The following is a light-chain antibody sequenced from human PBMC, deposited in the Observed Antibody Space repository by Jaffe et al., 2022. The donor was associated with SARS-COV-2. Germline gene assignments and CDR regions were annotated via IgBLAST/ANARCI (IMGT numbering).Light chain of an antibody. V-gene: IGKV3-15*01. CDR2: DAS. Sequence: EVVMTQSPATLSVSPGERATLSCRASQSVSSNLAWYQQKPGQAPRLLIYDASTRATGIPARFSGSGSGTEFTLTISSLQSEDFAVYYCQQYDNWPPITFGQGTRLEIK. CDR3: QQYDNWPPIT. J-gene: IGKJ5*01. CDR1: QSVSSN.